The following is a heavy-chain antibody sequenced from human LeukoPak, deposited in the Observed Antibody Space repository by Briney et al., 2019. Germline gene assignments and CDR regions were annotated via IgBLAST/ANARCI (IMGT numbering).Heavy chain of an antibody. V-gene: IGHV4-34*01. CDR2: INHSGST. Sequence: SEXLSLTCAVYGGSFSGYYWSWIRQPPGKGLEGIGEINHSGSTNYNPSLKSRVTISVDTSKNQFSLKLSSVTAADTAVYYCARGRRLQPPPFDYWGQGTLVTVSS. CDR1: GGSFSGYY. CDR3: ARGRRLQPPPFDY. D-gene: IGHD4-11*01. J-gene: IGHJ4*02.